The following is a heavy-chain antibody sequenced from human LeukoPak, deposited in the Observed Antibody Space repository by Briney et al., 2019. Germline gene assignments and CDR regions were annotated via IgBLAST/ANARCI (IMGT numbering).Heavy chain of an antibody. CDR2: IYYSGST. Sequence: PSETLSLTCAVSGGSIGSSTYYWGWIRQPPGKGLDWIGNIYYSGSTHYKPSLKSRVTISIDTSKNQFSLTLSSVTAADTAVYYCARLPRPVGSIPHDAFDIWGQGTMVTVSS. CDR1: GGSIGSSTYY. CDR3: ARLPRPVGSIPHDAFDI. D-gene: IGHD1-26*01. V-gene: IGHV4-39*01. J-gene: IGHJ3*02.